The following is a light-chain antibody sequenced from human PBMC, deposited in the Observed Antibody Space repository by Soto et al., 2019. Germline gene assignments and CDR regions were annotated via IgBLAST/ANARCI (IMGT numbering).Light chain of an antibody. CDR3: CSYTGGNSVV. CDR1: SGDVGGYDY. Sequence: QSALTQPPSASGSLGQSVTISCTGTSGDVGGYDYVSWYQQHPGKAPKLIIYQVSQRASGVPDRFSGSKSGNTASLTVSGLQAEDETDYYCCSYTGGNSVVFGGGTKVTVL. J-gene: IGLJ2*01. V-gene: IGLV2-8*01. CDR2: QVS.